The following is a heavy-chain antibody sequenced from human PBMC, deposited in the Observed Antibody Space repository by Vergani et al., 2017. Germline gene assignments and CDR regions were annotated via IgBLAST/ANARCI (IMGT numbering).Heavy chain of an antibody. V-gene: IGHV3-53*02. D-gene: IGHD3-22*01. CDR1: GFTVSSNY. Sequence: EVQLVETGGGLIQPGGSLRLSCAASGFTVSSNYMSWVRQAPGKGLEWVSVIYSGGSTYYADSVKGRFTISRDNSKNTLYLQMNSLRAEDTAVYYCARDRRGDYDSSGYQYYFDYWGQGTLVTVSS. CDR2: IYSGGST. CDR3: ARDRRGDYDSSGYQYYFDY. J-gene: IGHJ4*02.